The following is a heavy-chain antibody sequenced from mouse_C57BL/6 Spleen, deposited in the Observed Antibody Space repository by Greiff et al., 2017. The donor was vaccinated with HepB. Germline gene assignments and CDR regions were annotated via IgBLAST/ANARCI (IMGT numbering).Heavy chain of an antibody. Sequence: EVQRVESGGGLVKPGGSLKLSCAASGFTFSDYGMHWVRQAPEKGLEWVAYISSGSSTIYYADTVKGRFTISRDNAKNTLFLQMTSLRSEDTAMYYCASPYSNYPYAMDYWGQGTSVTVSS. J-gene: IGHJ4*01. CDR2: ISSGSSTI. CDR1: GFTFSDYG. V-gene: IGHV5-17*01. CDR3: ASPYSNYPYAMDY. D-gene: IGHD2-5*01.